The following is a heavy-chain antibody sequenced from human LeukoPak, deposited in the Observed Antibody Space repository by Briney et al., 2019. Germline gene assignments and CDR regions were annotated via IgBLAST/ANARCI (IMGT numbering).Heavy chain of an antibody. Sequence: GGSLRLSCAASGFTFSSYAMSWVRQAPGRGLGWVSAISGSGGSTYYAASVKGRFTISRDNSKNTLYLQMNSRRAEDTAVYYCPKDTDRYSSSSGYFDYWGQGTLATVSS. V-gene: IGHV3-23*01. J-gene: IGHJ4*02. CDR2: ISGSGGST. D-gene: IGHD6-6*01. CDR1: GFTFSSYA. CDR3: PKDTDRYSSSSGYFDY.